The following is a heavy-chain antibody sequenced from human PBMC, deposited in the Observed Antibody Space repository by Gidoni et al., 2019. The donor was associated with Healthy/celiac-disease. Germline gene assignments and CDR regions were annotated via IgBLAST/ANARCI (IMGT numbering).Heavy chain of an antibody. CDR1: GGSISSSSYY. D-gene: IGHD3-16*02. J-gene: IGHJ4*02. Sequence: QLQLQESGPGLVKPSETLSLTCTVSGGSISSSSYYWGWIRQPPGKGLEWIGSIYYSGSTYYNPSLKSRVTISVDTSKNQFSLKLSSVTAADTAVYYCARRLRWTESYVWGSYRGDFAHWGQGTLVTVSS. V-gene: IGHV4-39*01. CDR2: IYYSGST. CDR3: ARRLRWTESYVWGSYRGDFAH.